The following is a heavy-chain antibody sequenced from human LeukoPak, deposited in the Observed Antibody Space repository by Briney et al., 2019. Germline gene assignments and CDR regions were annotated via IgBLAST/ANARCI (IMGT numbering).Heavy chain of an antibody. CDR1: GYSISSGYY. CDR3: ARRGSSWPNFDY. J-gene: IGHJ4*02. D-gene: IGHD6-13*01. V-gene: IGHV4-38-2*02. Sequence: SETLSLTCTVSGYSISSGYYWGWIRPPPGKGLEWIGSIYHSGSTYYNPSLKSRVTISVDTSRNQFSLKLSSVTAADTAVYDCARRGSSWPNFDYWGRGTLVTVSS. CDR2: IYHSGST.